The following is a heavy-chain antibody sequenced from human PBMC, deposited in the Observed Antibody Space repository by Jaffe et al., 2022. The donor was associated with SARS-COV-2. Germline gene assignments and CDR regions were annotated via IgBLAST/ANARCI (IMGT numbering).Heavy chain of an antibody. CDR3: TRRCSSTSCPSADV. Sequence: EVQLVESGGGLVQPGGSLKLSCAASGFTFSGSAMHWVRQASGKGLEWVGRIRSKANSYATAYAASVKGRFTISRDDSKNTAYLQMNSLKTEDTAVYYCTRRCSSTSCPSADVWGKGTTVTVSS. V-gene: IGHV3-73*02. CDR1: GFTFSGSA. CDR2: IRSKANSYAT. D-gene: IGHD2-2*01. J-gene: IGHJ6*04.